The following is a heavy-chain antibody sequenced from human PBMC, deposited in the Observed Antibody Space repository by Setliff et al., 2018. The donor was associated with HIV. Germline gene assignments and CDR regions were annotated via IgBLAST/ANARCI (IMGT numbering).Heavy chain of an antibody. J-gene: IGHJ4*02. Sequence: GESLKISCVASGYSFTNKWIGWVRQTPGKGLEWMGLINAANGDTKYSQKFQARLTFTRDTSASTVYMELSSLRSEDTAMYYCSRSRNLDYWGQGTLVTVSS. D-gene: IGHD4-4*01. CDR1: GYSFTNKW. V-gene: IGHV1-3*01. CDR3: SRSRNLDY. CDR2: INAANGDT.